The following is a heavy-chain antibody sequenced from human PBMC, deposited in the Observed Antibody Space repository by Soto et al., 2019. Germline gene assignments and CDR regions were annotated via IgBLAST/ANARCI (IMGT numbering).Heavy chain of an antibody. Sequence: GSLRLSCDASGFPFSRFSMTWVRQAPGKGLEWVSSISTDGGGTYYADSVKGRFTISRDNSRNTLYLQMTSLTAADTALYYCAKNYFLYSWGQGTLVTVSS. CDR3: AKNYFLYS. V-gene: IGHV3-23*01. CDR1: GFPFSRFS. D-gene: IGHD3-10*01. CDR2: ISTDGGGT. J-gene: IGHJ4*02.